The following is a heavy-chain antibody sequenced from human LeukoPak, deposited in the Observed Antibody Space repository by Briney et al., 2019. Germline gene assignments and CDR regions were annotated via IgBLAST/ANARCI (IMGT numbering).Heavy chain of an antibody. CDR1: AFTFSSYS. D-gene: IGHD3-9*01. V-gene: IGHV3-21*01. Sequence: PGGSLRLSCAASAFTFSSYSMNWVRQAPGKGLEWVSSIRSSSSYIYYADSVKGRFTISRDNAKNSLYLQMNSLRAEDTAVYYCARAELRYFDWLLQTNFDYWGQGTLVTVSS. CDR2: IRSSSSYI. J-gene: IGHJ4*02. CDR3: ARAELRYFDWLLQTNFDY.